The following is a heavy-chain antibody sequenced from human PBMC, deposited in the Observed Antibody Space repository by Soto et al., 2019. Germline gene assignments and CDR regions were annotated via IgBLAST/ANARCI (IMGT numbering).Heavy chain of an antibody. D-gene: IGHD6-6*01. CDR1: SGTFISYA. CDR3: ARAGNSSSPGAFDY. CDR2: IIPIFGTA. J-gene: IGHJ4*02. Sequence: SGKVSFKASSGTFISYAISWVRQAPGQGLEWMGGIIPIFGTANYAQKFQGRVTITADEPTSTAYMELSSLRSEDTTVYYCARAGNSSSPGAFDYWGQGTLVTVS. V-gene: IGHV1-69*13.